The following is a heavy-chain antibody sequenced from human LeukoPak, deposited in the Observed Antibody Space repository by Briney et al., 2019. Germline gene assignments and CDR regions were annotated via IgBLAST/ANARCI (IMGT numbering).Heavy chain of an antibody. D-gene: IGHD3-10*01. CDR3: AKARGLIGGAFDI. CDR1: GFTFDDYI. CDR2: VSWDGDTT. J-gene: IGHJ3*02. V-gene: IGHV3-43*01. Sequence: PGGSLTLSCAASGFTFDDYIMHWLRQAPGKGLKWVSLVSWDGDTTYYADSVKGRFTIFRDNSKNSLYLQMNSLRTEDTALYYCAKARGLIGGAFDIWGQGTMVTVSS.